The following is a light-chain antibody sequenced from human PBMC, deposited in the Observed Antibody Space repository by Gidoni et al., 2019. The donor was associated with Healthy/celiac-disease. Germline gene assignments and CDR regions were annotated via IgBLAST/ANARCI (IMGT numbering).Light chain of an antibody. J-gene: IGKJ4*02. Sequence: VMTHSPATLSVSPGERATLSCRASQSVSSNLAWYQQKPGQAPRLLIYGASTRHTGIPARFSGSGSGTEFTLTISSLQSEDFAVYYCQQYNSWPLTFGEGTKVEIK. CDR2: GAS. CDR3: QQYNSWPLT. V-gene: IGKV3-15*01. CDR1: QSVSSN.